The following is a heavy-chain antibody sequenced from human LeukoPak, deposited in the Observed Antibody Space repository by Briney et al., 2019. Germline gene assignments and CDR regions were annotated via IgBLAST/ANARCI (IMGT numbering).Heavy chain of an antibody. V-gene: IGHV5-51*01. CDR1: GYSFTNYW. J-gene: IGHJ4*02. Sequence: GESLQISCKGSGYSFTNYWIGWVRQMPGKGLEWMGVIYPGDSDTRYSPSFQGQVAISADKSISTAYLQWSSQKASDTAMYYCARNSGNYYRAYFDYWGQGTLVTVSS. D-gene: IGHD1-26*01. CDR3: ARNSGNYYRAYFDY. CDR2: IYPGDSDT.